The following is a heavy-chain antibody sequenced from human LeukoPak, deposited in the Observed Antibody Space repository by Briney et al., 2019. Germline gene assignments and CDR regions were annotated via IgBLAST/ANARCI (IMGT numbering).Heavy chain of an antibody. CDR3: AREGGRYFDWVPFDY. V-gene: IGHV4-39*02. D-gene: IGHD3-9*01. CDR1: CGSISSSTYY. J-gene: IGHJ4*02. CDR2: IYYSGST. Sequence: PSETLSLTCTVSCGSISSSTYYWGWIRQPPGKGLEWIGNIYYSGSTYYNPSLESRVTISVDTSKNQFSLKLSSVTAADTAVYYCAREGGRYFDWVPFDYWGQGTLVTVSS.